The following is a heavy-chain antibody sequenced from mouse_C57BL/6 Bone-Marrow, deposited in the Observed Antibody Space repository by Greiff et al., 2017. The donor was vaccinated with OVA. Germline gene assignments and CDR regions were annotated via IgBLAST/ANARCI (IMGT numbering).Heavy chain of an antibody. CDR1: GFTFSDYG. D-gene: IGHD4-1*01. CDR3: ARGPGTDY. J-gene: IGHJ2*01. CDR2: ISSGSSTI. V-gene: IGHV5-17*01. Sequence: EVKLVESGGGLVKPGGSLKLSCAASGFTFSDYGMHWVRQAPEKGLEWVAYISSGSSTIYYADTVTGRFTISRDNAKNTLFLQMTSLRSEDTAMYYCARGPGTDYWGQGTTLTVSS.